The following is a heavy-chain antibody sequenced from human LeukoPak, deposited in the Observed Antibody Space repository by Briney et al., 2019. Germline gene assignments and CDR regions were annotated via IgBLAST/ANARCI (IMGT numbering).Heavy chain of an antibody. CDR3: ALTFGGVIVSYFDY. Sequence: PGGSLRLSCAASGFTFSSYAMSWVRQAPGKGLEWVSAISGSGGSTYYADSVKGRFTISTDNSKNTLYLQMNSLRAEDTAVYYCALTFGGVIVSYFDYWGQGTLVTVSS. CDR1: GFTFSSYA. CDR2: ISGSGGST. V-gene: IGHV3-23*01. D-gene: IGHD3-16*02. J-gene: IGHJ4*02.